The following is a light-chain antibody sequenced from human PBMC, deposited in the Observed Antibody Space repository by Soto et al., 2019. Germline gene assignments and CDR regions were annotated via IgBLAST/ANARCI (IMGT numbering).Light chain of an antibody. CDR3: QQYSDWPIT. J-gene: IGKJ5*01. V-gene: IGKV3D-20*02. CDR1: QRISSSS. CDR2: DAS. Sequence: EIVFTQSPGTLSFSPGVRATLSFRSSQRISSSSLAWYQQKPGQAPRLLIYDASNRATGIPDRFSGSGSGTDFTLTITSLQSDDFAVYFCQQYSDWPITFGQGTRLEIK.